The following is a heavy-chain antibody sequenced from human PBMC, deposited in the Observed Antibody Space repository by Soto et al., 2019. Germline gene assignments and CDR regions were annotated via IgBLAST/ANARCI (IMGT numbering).Heavy chain of an antibody. D-gene: IGHD3-22*01. CDR2: ISYDGSNK. J-gene: IGHJ4*02. CDR3: EKDEGRDAYYYDSSGYYALDY. V-gene: IGHV3-30*18. Sequence: QVQLVESGGGVVQPGRSLRLSCAASGFTFSSYGMHWVRQAPGKGLEWVAVISYDGSNKYYADSVKGRFTISRDNSKNTLYLQINSLRAEDTAVYYCEKDEGRDAYYYDSSGYYALDYWGQGTLVTVSS. CDR1: GFTFSSYG.